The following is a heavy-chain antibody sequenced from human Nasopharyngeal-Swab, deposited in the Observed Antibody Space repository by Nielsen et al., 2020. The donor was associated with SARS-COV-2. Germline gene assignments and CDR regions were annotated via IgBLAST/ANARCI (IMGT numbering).Heavy chain of an antibody. J-gene: IGHJ6*02. CDR2: INPNSGGT. D-gene: IGHD6-19*01. CDR3: ARDPTSVAGTGDYYYGMDV. Sequence: ASVKVSCKASGYTFTGYYMHWVRQAPGQGLECMGRINPNSGGTNYAQKFQGRVTMTRVTSIRTAYMELSRLRSDDTAVYYCARDPTSVAGTGDYYYGMDVWGQGTTVTVSS. V-gene: IGHV1-2*06. CDR1: GYTFTGYY.